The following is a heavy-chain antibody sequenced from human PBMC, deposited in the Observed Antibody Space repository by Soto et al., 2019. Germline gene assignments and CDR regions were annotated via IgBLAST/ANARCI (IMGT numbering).Heavy chain of an antibody. CDR1: GFTFRSYA. Sequence: TGGSLRLSCAASGFTFRSYAMSWVRQALGKGLEWVSAISGSGGSTYYADSVKGRFTISRDNSKNTLYLQMNSLRAEDTAVYYCAKVKGFSFRARLGDPVDFDIRGQGITVT. CDR2: ISGSGGST. J-gene: IGHJ3*02. V-gene: IGHV3-23*01. D-gene: IGHD3-10*01. CDR3: AKVKGFSFRARLGDPVDFDI.